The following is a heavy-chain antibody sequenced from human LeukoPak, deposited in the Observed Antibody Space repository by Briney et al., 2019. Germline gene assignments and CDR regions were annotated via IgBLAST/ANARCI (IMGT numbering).Heavy chain of an antibody. CDR1: GFTFSDYY. V-gene: IGHV3-11*01. Sequence: GGSLRLSCAASGFTFSDYYMSWIGQPPGKGLEWVSYISSSGTTIYYADAVRSRFTVSRDNAKNSLYLQMDSRSGEDTAVYYCASLRGVNRWGQGTLVTVSS. CDR3: ASLRGVNR. D-gene: IGHD3-10*01. J-gene: IGHJ4*02. CDR2: ISSSGTTI.